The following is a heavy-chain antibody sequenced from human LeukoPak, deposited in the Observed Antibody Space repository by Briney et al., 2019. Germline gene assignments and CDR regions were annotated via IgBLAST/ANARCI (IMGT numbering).Heavy chain of an antibody. CDR1: GFTVSSNY. CDR3: ARDRPGGGELDFDY. CDR2: IYTGGST. Sequence: PGGSLRPSCAASGFTVSSNYMNWVRQAPGKGLEWVAVIYTGGSTYYAESVEGRFTISRHNSKNTLYLQMNSLRADDTAVYYCARDRPGGGELDFDYWGQGTLVTVSS. J-gene: IGHJ4*02. D-gene: IGHD1-26*01. V-gene: IGHV3-53*04.